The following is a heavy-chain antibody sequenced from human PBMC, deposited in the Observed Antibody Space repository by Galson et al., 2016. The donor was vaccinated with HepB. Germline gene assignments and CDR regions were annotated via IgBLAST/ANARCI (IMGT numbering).Heavy chain of an antibody. CDR1: GFTFRAYG. V-gene: IGHV3-23*01. J-gene: IGHJ4*02. Sequence: SLRLSCAASGFTFRAYGMSWVRQAPGKGLEWVSSNSGSGGFSASGGSTHYADSVKGRFTISRDNAKKSLFLQMNSLRVEDTAVYCCATVPILGAVARYLDYWGQGTLVTVSS. CDR2: NSGSGGFSASGGST. D-gene: IGHD3-3*01. CDR3: ATVPILGAVARYLDY.